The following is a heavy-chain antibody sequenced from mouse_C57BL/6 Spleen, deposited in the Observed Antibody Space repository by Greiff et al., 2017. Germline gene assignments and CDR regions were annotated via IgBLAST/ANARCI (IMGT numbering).Heavy chain of an antibody. Sequence: QVQLKQSGPELVKPGASVKISCKASGYAFSSYWMNWVKQRPGKGLEWIGRIYPGDGDTNYNGKFKGKATLTADKSSSTAYMQLISLTSEDSAVCFCAYIYGYSLFDYWGQGTTLTVSS. CDR2: IYPGDGDT. D-gene: IGHD2-2*01. CDR3: AYIYGYSLFDY. J-gene: IGHJ2*01. CDR1: GYAFSSYW. V-gene: IGHV1-82*01.